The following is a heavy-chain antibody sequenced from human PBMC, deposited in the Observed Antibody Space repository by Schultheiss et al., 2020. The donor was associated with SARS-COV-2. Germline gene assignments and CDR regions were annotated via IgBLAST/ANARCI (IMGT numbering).Heavy chain of an antibody. Sequence: GESLKMSCKGSGYSFTSYWIGWVRQMPGKGLEWMGIIYPGDSDTRYSPSFQGQVTISADKSISTAYLQWSSLKASDTAMYYCARRGIATYYYYGMDVWGQGTTVTVSS. V-gene: IGHV5-51*01. CDR3: ARRGIATYYYYGMDV. J-gene: IGHJ6*02. D-gene: IGHD6-13*01. CDR1: GYSFTSYW. CDR2: IYPGDSDT.